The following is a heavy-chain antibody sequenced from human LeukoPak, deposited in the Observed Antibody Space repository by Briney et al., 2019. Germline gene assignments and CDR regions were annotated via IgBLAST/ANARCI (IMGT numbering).Heavy chain of an antibody. Sequence: TGGSLRLSXAASGFTFDDYGMSWVCQAPGKGLEWVSGINWNGGSTGYADSVKGRFTISRDNAKNSLYLQMNSLRAEDTALYYCARDTPDDYGVRNYMDVWGKGTTVTVSS. CDR3: ARDTPDDYGVRNYMDV. D-gene: IGHD4-17*01. CDR1: GFTFDDYG. J-gene: IGHJ6*03. V-gene: IGHV3-20*04. CDR2: INWNGGST.